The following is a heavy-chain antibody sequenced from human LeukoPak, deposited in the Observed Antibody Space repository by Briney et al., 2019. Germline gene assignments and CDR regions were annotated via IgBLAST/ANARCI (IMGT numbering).Heavy chain of an antibody. CDR3: AREAASSSWYSFDY. D-gene: IGHD6-13*01. V-gene: IGHV3-21*01. CDR1: GFTFSSYS. J-gene: IGHJ4*02. Sequence: GGSLRLSCAASGFTFSSYSMNWVRQAPGKGLEWGSSISSSSSYIYYADSVKGRFTISRDNAKNSLYLQMNSLRAEDTAVYYCAREAASSSWYSFDYWGQGTLVTVSS. CDR2: ISSSSSYI.